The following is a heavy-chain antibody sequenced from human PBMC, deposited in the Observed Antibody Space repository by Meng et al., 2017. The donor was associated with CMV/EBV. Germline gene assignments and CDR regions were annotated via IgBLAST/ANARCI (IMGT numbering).Heavy chain of an antibody. J-gene: IGHJ4*02. D-gene: IGHD1-14*01. CDR2: IYYSGST. V-gene: IGHV4-30-4*08. CDR1: GGSISSGEYY. CDR3: ARVTSRVAGAFDY. Sequence: VPLQGAGPEMCKPTQTLSRTCTGSGGSISSGEYYWSWIRRPPGKVLEWIGYIYYSGSTYYNPSLKSRVTISVETSKNQFSLKLSSVTAADTAVYYCARVTSRVAGAFDYWGQGTLVTVSS.